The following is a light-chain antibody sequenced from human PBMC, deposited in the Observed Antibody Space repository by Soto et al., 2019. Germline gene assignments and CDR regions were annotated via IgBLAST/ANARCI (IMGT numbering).Light chain of an antibody. CDR2: AAS. J-gene: IGKJ5*01. V-gene: IGKV1-27*01. CDR3: QNYNSAPVT. Sequence: DIQMTQSPSSLSTSVGDSVTITCRASQGISNFLAWYQQKPGKVPTLLIYAASTLQPGVPSRFSGSGSGTDFTLTISSLQPEDVATYYCQNYNSAPVTFGQGTRLEIK. CDR1: QGISNF.